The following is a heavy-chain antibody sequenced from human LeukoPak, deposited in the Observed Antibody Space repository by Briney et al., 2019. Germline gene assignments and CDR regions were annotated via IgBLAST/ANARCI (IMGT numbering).Heavy chain of an antibody. CDR2: ISWNSGSI. CDR1: GFTFDDYA. CDR3: ASSLGAFDI. J-gene: IGHJ3*02. Sequence: PGGSLRPSCAASGFTFDDYAMHWVRQAPGKGLEWVSGISWNSGSIGYADSVKGRFTISRDNAKSSLYLQMNSLRAEDTALYYCASSLGAFDIWGQGTMVTVSS. V-gene: IGHV3-9*01. D-gene: IGHD6-13*01.